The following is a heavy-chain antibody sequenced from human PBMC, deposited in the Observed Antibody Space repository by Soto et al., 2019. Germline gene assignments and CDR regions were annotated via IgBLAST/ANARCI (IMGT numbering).Heavy chain of an antibody. J-gene: IGHJ4*02. V-gene: IGHV4-34*01. Sequence: QVQLQQWGAGLLKPSETLSLTCAVYGGSFSGYYWSWIRQPPGKGLEWIGEINHSGSTNYNPSLKSRVTISVDTSKNQFSLKLSSVTAADTAVYYCARGRPCLYYFDYWGQGTLVTVSS. CDR1: GGSFSGYY. CDR2: INHSGST. CDR3: ARGRPCLYYFDY.